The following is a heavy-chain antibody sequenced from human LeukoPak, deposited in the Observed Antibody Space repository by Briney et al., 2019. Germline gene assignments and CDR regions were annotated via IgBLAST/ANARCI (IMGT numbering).Heavy chain of an antibody. Sequence: PSETLSLTCAVYGGSFSGYYWSWIRQPPGKGLERIGEINHSGSTNYNPSLKSRVTISVDTSKNQFSLKLSSVTAADTAVYYCARGGGYCSGGSCYSTGERFDPWGQGTLVTVSS. CDR3: ARGGGYCSGGSCYSTGERFDP. J-gene: IGHJ5*02. D-gene: IGHD2-15*01. V-gene: IGHV4-34*01. CDR1: GGSFSGYY. CDR2: INHSGST.